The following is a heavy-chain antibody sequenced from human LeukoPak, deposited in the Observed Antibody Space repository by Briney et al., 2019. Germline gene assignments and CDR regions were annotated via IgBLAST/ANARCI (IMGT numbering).Heavy chain of an antibody. CDR3: ARGSGSSWYFYFDY. V-gene: IGHV3-23*01. J-gene: IGHJ4*02. D-gene: IGHD6-13*01. Sequence: GGSLRLSCAASGFTFSSYAMSWVRQAPGKGLEWVSAISGGGGSTYYADSVKGRFTISRDNSKNTLYLQMNSLRAEDTALYYCARGSGSSWYFYFDYWGQGTLVTVSS. CDR1: GFTFSSYA. CDR2: ISGGGGST.